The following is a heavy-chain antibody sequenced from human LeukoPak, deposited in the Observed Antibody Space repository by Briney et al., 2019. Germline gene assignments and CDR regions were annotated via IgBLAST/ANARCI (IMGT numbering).Heavy chain of an antibody. CDR2: IYTSGST. V-gene: IGHV4-61*02. D-gene: IGHD6-19*01. CDR1: GGSISSGSYY. J-gene: IGHJ6*03. Sequence: PSETLSLTCTVSGGSISSGSYYWSCIRQPAGKGLECIGRIYTSGSTNYNPSLKSRVTISVDTSKNQFSLKLSSVTAADTAVYDCARVGVAVAGTRGDYYYYYMDVWGKGNTVTVSS. CDR3: ARVGVAVAGTRGDYYYYYMDV.